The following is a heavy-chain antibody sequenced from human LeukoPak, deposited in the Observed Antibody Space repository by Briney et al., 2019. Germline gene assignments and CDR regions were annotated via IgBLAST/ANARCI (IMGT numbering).Heavy chain of an antibody. J-gene: IGHJ4*02. CDR1: GFTFSSNY. D-gene: IGHD4-17*01. CDR2: IYSGGST. CDR3: ARATTTRTRFDY. V-gene: IGHV3-53*01. Sequence: GGSLRLSRAASGFTFSSNYMSWVRQAPGKGLEWVSVIYSGGSTYYADSVKGRFTISRDNSKNTLYLQMNSLRDEGTAVYFCARATTTRTRFDYWGQGTLVTVSS.